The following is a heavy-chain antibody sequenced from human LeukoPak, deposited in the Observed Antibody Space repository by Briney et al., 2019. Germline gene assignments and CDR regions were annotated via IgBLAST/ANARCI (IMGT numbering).Heavy chain of an antibody. V-gene: IGHV3-23*01. D-gene: IGHD6-19*01. Sequence: PGGSLRLSCAASGFTFSSYGMSWVRQAPGKGLEWVSAISGSGGSTYYADSVKGRFTISRDNSKNTLYLQMNSLRAEDTAVYYCAKDKYSSTRSYWFDPWGQGTLVTVSS. CDR2: ISGSGGST. CDR1: GFTFSSYG. CDR3: AKDKYSSTRSYWFDP. J-gene: IGHJ5*02.